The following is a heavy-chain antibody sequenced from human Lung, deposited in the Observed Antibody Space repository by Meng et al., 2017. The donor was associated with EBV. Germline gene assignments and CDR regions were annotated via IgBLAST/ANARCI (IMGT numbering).Heavy chain of an antibody. CDR1: GGSISSRSYY. J-gene: IGHJ4*02. Sequence: QLQLQGSGPGLVKPAETLSLTCTVSGGSISSRSYYWGWIRQPPGKGLEWIGSIYYSGSTYYNPSLKSRVTISVDTSKNQFSLKLSSVTAADTAVYYCARPSIAVAGWDYWGQGTLVTVSS. D-gene: IGHD6-19*01. CDR2: IYYSGST. CDR3: ARPSIAVAGWDY. V-gene: IGHV4-39*01.